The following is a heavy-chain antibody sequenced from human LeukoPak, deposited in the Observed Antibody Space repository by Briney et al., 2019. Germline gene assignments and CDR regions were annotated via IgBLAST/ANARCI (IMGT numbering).Heavy chain of an antibody. CDR3: AKETQSSGIDY. Sequence: ASVKVSCRTSGYTFTSYFMHWVRQAPGQGLEWMGFINPGGGSTSYPQKFQGRVTMTRDTSTSTVYMELSGLRSEDTAVYYCAKETQSSGIDYWGQGTLVTVSS. J-gene: IGHJ4*02. CDR1: GYTFTSYF. D-gene: IGHD3-10*01. CDR2: INPGGGST. V-gene: IGHV1-46*01.